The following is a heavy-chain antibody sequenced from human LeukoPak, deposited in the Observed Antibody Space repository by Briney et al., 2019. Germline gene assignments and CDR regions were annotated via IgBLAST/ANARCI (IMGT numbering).Heavy chain of an antibody. CDR2: IKSKIDGGTT. J-gene: IGHJ4*02. CDR1: GFTFSSAW. D-gene: IGHD3-3*01. CDR3: TTDRRTSDITIFGVVIIRAYY. V-gene: IGHV3-15*01. Sequence: GGSLRLSCAVSGFTFSSAWMTWVRQAPGKGLEWVGRIKSKIDGGTTDYAAPAKGRFTISRDDSKNTLYLQMNSLKTEDTAVYYCTTDRRTSDITIFGVVIIRAYYWGQGTLVTVSS.